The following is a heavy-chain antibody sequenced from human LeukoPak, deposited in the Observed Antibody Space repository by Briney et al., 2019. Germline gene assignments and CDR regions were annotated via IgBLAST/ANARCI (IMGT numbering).Heavy chain of an antibody. Sequence: GSLRLSCAASGFTFSSYGMHWVRQAPGKGLEWVAVISYDGSNKYYADSVKGRFTISRDNSKNTLYLQMNSLRAEDTAVYYCAKEVRTAMVDWGQGTLVTVSS. CDR1: GFTFSSYG. CDR2: ISYDGSNK. V-gene: IGHV3-30*18. D-gene: IGHD5-18*01. J-gene: IGHJ4*02. CDR3: AKEVRTAMVD.